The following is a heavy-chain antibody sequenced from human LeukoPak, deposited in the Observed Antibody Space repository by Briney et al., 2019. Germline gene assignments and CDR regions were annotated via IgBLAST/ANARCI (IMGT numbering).Heavy chain of an antibody. Sequence: PGGSLRLSCGASGFTFNIYAMIWVRQAPGKGLEWVSGISGSGGNTYNADYVKGRFTISRDNSKNTLYLQMNSLRAEDTAIYYWVKDPLDYWGQGTLVTVSS. CDR1: GFTFNIYA. CDR3: VKDPLDY. V-gene: IGHV3-23*01. CDR2: ISGSGGNT. J-gene: IGHJ4*02.